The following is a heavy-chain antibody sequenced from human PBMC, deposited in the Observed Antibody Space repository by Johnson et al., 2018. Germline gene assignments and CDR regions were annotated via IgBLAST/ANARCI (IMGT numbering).Heavy chain of an antibody. CDR3: ARQWVIPTAGAFDI. Sequence: VQLQESGGGLVQPGGSLRLSCAASGFTFSDHYMDWVRQAPGKGLEWVGRIRNKRSPYATAYVASVKGRFTIARDDSKNSLYLQMNSRKTEDTAVYYCARQWVIPTAGAFDIWGQGAMGTVSS. CDR1: GFTFSDHY. V-gene: IGHV3-72*01. D-gene: IGHD6-19*01. J-gene: IGHJ3*02. CDR2: IRNKRSPYAT.